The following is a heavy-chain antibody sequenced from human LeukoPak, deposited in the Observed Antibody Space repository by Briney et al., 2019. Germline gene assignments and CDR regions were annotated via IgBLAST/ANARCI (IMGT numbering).Heavy chain of an antibody. CDR3: AKDLGLTFDY. J-gene: IGHJ4*02. CDR2: IRFHGTNE. CDR1: GFTFSRYG. D-gene: IGHD3/OR15-3a*01. V-gene: IGHV3-30*02. Sequence: SGGSLRLSCAASGFTFSRYGMHWVRQAPGKGLEWVAFIRFHGTNEYYADSVKGQFTISRDNSKNTLYLQMNSLRAEDTAVYYCAKDLGLTFDYWGQGTLVTVSS.